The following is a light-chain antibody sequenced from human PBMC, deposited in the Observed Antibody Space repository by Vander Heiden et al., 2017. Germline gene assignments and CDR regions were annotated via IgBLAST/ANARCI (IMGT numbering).Light chain of an antibody. Sequence: VMTQSPATLSVSPGERATLSGRASQSVSSNLAWYQQKPGQAPRLLIYGASTRATGIPARFSGSGSGTEFTLTISSLQSEDFAVYYCQQYKNWPPMYTFGQGTKLEIK. CDR1: QSVSSN. CDR2: GAS. J-gene: IGKJ2*01. V-gene: IGKV3-15*01. CDR3: QQYKNWPPMYT.